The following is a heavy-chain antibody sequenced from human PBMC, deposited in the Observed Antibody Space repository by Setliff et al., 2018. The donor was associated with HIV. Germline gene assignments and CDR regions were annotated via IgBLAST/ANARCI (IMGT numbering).Heavy chain of an antibody. V-gene: IGHV3-7*03. J-gene: IGHJ4*02. CDR3: AKELAASGLGYFDS. CDR1: GFRFRSYW. D-gene: IGHD3-22*01. Sequence: GGSLRLSCAASGFRFRSYWMSWVRQAPGKGLESVANVKQDGTETLYVDSVKGRFTISRDNSKNTVYLQMNSLRAEDTAEYYCAKELAASGLGYFDSWGRGTLVTV. CDR2: VKQDGTET.